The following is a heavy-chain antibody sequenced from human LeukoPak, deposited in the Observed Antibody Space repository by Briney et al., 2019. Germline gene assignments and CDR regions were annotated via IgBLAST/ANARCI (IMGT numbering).Heavy chain of an antibody. J-gene: IGHJ4*02. D-gene: IGHD2-2*01. Sequence: GGSLRLSCAASGFTFDDYGMSWVRQAPGKGLEWVSGINWNGGSTGYADSVKGRFTISRDNAKNSLYLQMNSLRAEDTALYYCARLRTRYCTSTSCHSQFDFWGQGTLVTVSS. CDR3: ARLRTRYCTSTSCHSQFDF. V-gene: IGHV3-20*04. CDR1: GFTFDDYG. CDR2: INWNGGST.